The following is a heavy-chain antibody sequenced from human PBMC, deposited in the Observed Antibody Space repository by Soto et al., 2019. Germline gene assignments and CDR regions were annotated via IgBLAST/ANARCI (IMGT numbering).Heavy chain of an antibody. Sequence: QVQLQESGPGLVKPSGTLSLTCAVSGVSISSHDWWTWVRQPPGKGLERIGKSNQSEYTHYNSSLGTRVTLSVDKAKNQFSLKLTSVTVADTAVYYCATRDSSRFYWGQGTLVTVSS. CDR2: SNQSEYT. J-gene: IGHJ4*02. V-gene: IGHV4-4*02. CDR1: GVSISSHDW. CDR3: ATRDSSRFY. D-gene: IGHD6-13*01.